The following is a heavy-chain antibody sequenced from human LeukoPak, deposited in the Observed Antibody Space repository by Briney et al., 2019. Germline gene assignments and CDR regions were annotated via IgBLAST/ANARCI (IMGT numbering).Heavy chain of an antibody. CDR2: IDTNGRTT. V-gene: IGHV3-74*01. CDR3: ARDLAGADDY. J-gene: IGHJ4*02. D-gene: IGHD6-13*01. Sequence: GGSLRLSCAASSFTFSKYWFHWVRQAPGKGLDWVSRIDTNGRTTDYADSVKGRFTISRDNAKNTLFLEMNSLRAEDTAVYYCARDLAGADDYWGQGTRVTVSS. CDR1: SFTFSKYW.